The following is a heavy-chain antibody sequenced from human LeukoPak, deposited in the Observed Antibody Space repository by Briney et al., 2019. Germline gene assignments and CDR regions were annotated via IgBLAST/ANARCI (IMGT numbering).Heavy chain of an antibody. CDR1: GFTFSSYA. J-gene: IGHJ4*02. CDR3: AKRYSGTSGLYNFDY. V-gene: IGHV3-23*01. Sequence: GGSLRLSCAASGFTFSSYAMTWVRQPPGKGLEGVSSITGSAANTYYADSVKGRFTISRDNSKNTLYLQMNSLRAEDTAVYCCAKRYSGTSGLYNFDYWGQGTLVTVSS. D-gene: IGHD1-26*01. CDR2: ITGSAANT.